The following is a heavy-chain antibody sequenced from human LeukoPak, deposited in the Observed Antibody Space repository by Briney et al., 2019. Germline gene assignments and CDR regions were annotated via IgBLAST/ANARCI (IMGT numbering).Heavy chain of an antibody. V-gene: IGHV1-2*02. D-gene: IGHD2-8*02. J-gene: IGHJ3*01. CDR2: IDPKSGDP. CDR1: GYTFTDNL. CDR3: ARIVLGPDAFDV. Sequence: ASVKVSCKTSGYTFTDNLLHWVRQTPAQGLEWMGWIDPKSGDPSYAQKFQGRVTMTRDTPMRTAYMELSSLRSDDTAVYYCARIVLGPDAFDVWGQGTEVIVSS.